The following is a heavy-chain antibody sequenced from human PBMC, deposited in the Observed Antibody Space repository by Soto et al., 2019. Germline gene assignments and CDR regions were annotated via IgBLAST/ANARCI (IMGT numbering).Heavy chain of an antibody. D-gene: IGHD5-12*01. CDR2: IYYSGST. V-gene: IGHV4-39*01. CDR1: GGSIRNRSDR. J-gene: IGHJ6*03. CDR3: ARHRGDGVGYYYMDV. Sequence: VLGGSIRNRSDRRGRNRQPPGKGLEWIGSIYYSGSTYYNPSLKSRVTISVDTSKNQFSLKLSSVTAADTAVYYCARHRGDGVGYYYMDVWGKGTTVTVSS.